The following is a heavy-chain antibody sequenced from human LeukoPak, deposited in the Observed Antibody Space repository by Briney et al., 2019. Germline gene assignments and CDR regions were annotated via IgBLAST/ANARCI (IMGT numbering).Heavy chain of an antibody. D-gene: IGHD1-26*01. V-gene: IGHV3-30*02. CDR3: ARGGSYLSAFDI. J-gene: IGHJ3*02. CDR1: GFTFSSYD. Sequence: PGGSLRLSCAASGFTFSSYDIHWVRQAPGKGLEWVAFIRYDGSNKYYADSVRGRFTISRDNSKNTLYLQMNSLRAEDTAVYYCARGGSYLSAFDIWGQGTMVTVSS. CDR2: IRYDGSNK.